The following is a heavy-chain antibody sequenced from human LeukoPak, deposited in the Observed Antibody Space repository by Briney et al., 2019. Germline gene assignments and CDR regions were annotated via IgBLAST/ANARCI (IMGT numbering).Heavy chain of an antibody. CDR3: ARGGVAADD. CDR1: GFTFSSYS. D-gene: IGHD2-15*01. V-gene: IGHV3-21*01. CDR2: ISSSSSYI. Sequence: GGSLRPSCAASGFTFSSYSMNWVRPAPGRGLEWVSSISSSSSYIYNADSEKGRFTISRDNAKNSLCLQRNSLRAEDTAVYYCARGGVAADDWGQGTLVTVSA. J-gene: IGHJ4*02.